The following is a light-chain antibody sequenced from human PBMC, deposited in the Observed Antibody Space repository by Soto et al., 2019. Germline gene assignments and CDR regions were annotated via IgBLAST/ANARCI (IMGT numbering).Light chain of an antibody. V-gene: IGKV1-8*01. Sequence: AIRMTQSPSSLSASTGERVTITCRASQGISSYLAWYQQKPGKAPKLLIYAASTLQSGVPSRFRGSGSGTDFTLTISCLQSEDFETYYCQQYYSYPRTFGQGTKVDIK. CDR2: AAS. J-gene: IGKJ1*01. CDR1: QGISSY. CDR3: QQYYSYPRT.